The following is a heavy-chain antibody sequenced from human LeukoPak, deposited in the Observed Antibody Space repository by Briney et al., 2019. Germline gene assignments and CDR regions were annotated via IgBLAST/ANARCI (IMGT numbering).Heavy chain of an antibody. V-gene: IGHV4-61*08. Sequence: PSETLSLTCTVSGGSISSGGYYWSWIRQHPGKGLEWIGYIYYSGSTNYNPSLKSRVTISVDTSKNQFSLKLSSVTAADTAVYYCARHHCSGGSCYEGYYYYYGMDVWGQGTTVTVSS. D-gene: IGHD2-15*01. CDR3: ARHHCSGGSCYEGYYYYYGMDV. CDR2: IYYSGST. J-gene: IGHJ6*02. CDR1: GGSISSGGYY.